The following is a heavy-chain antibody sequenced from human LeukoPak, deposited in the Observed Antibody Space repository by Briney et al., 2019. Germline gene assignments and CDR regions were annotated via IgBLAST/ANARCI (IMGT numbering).Heavy chain of an antibody. CDR3: ARDGFYDYVWGSYRYRGLFDY. D-gene: IGHD3-16*02. CDR2: IKQDGAEK. J-gene: IGHJ4*02. CDR1: GFPFSGYW. V-gene: IGHV3-7*01. Sequence: PGGSLRLSCAASGFPFSGYWMAWVRQAPGRGLEWVASIKQDGAEKFYMNSVKGRFTISKDNAKNSLYLQMNSLRAEDTAVYYCARDGFYDYVWGSYRYRGLFDYWGQGTLVTVSS.